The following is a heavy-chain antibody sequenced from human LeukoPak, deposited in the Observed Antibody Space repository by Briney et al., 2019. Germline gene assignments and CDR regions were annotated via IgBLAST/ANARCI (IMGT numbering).Heavy chain of an antibody. CDR3: ARMGVGATADAFDI. CDR1: GGSISSYY. Sequence: SETLSLTCTVSGGSISSYYWSWIRQPPGKGPEWIGEINHSGSTNHNPSLKSRVTISVDTSKNQFSLKLSSVTAADTAVYYCARMGVGATADAFDIWGQGTMVTVSS. CDR2: INHSGST. D-gene: IGHD1-26*01. J-gene: IGHJ3*02. V-gene: IGHV4-34*01.